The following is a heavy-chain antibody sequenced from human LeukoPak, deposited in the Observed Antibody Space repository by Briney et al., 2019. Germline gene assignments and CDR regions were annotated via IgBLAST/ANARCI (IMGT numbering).Heavy chain of an antibody. CDR1: GFTFDDYA. D-gene: IGHD3-22*01. CDR3: AKDSSGYYLN. V-gene: IGHV3-9*01. Sequence: GGSLRLSCAASGFTFDDYAMHWVRQAPGKGLEWVSGISWNSGSIGYADSVKGRFIISRDNAKNSLYLQMNSLRAEDTALYYCAKDSSGYYLNWGQGTLVTVSS. J-gene: IGHJ4*02. CDR2: ISWNSGSI.